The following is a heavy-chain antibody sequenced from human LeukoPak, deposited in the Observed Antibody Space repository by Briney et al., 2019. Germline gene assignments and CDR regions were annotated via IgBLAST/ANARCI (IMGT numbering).Heavy chain of an antibody. D-gene: IGHD2-2*01. J-gene: IGHJ4*02. CDR1: GFTFSSYS. V-gene: IGHV3-21*01. Sequence: GGSLRLSCAASGFTFSSYSMNWVRQAPGKGLEWVSSISSSSGYIYYADSVKGRFTISRDNAKNSLYLQMNSLRAEDTAVYYCARSLMAGSSTSCYDYWGQGTLVTVSS. CDR2: ISSSSGYI. CDR3: ARSLMAGSSTSCYDY.